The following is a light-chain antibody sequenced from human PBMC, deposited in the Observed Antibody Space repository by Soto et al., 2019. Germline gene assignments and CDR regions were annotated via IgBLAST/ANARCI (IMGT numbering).Light chain of an antibody. CDR1: SSDVGGYNY. CDR3: CSYTTSSTYV. J-gene: IGLJ1*01. CDR2: DVN. V-gene: IGLV2-14*03. Sequence: QSALTQPASVSGSSGQSIAISCTGTSSDVGGYNYVSWYQQHPGKAPKLMIYDVNNRPSGVSNRFSGSKSGNTASLTISGLQAEDEADYYCCSYTTSSTYVFGTGTKVTVL.